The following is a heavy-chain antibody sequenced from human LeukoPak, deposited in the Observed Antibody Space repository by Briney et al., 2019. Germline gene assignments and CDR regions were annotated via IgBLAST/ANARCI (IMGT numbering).Heavy chain of an antibody. J-gene: IGHJ4*02. CDR1: GFTFSSYA. D-gene: IGHD3-22*01. CDR3: AKKASSGYYYAFDY. Sequence: GGSMRLSCAASGFTFSSYAMSWVRQGPGKGLEWVSAISNSGGSTYYADSVKGRFTISKDNSKNTLYLEMNSLSAEDTAVYYCAKKASSGYYYAFDYWGQGTLVTVSS. V-gene: IGHV3-23*01. CDR2: ISNSGGST.